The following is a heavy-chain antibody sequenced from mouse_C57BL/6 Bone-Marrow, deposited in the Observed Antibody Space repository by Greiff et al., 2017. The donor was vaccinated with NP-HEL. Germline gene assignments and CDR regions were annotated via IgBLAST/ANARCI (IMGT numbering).Heavy chain of an antibody. CDR1: GFTFSSYG. Sequence: EVQLVESGGDLVKPGGSLKLSCAASGFTFSSYGMSWVRQTPDKRLEWVATISSGGSYTYYPDSVKGRFPISRDNAKNTLYLQMSSLKSEDTAMYYCASPGFAYWGQGTLVTVSA. V-gene: IGHV5-6*01. CDR3: ASPGFAY. J-gene: IGHJ3*01. CDR2: ISSGGSYT.